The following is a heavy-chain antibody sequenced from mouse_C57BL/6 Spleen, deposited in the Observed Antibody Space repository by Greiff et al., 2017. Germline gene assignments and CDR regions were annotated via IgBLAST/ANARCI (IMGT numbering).Heavy chain of an antibody. Sequence: QVQLQQSGAELAKPGASVKLSCKASGYTFTSYGMHWVHQRPGQGLEWIGYINPSSGYTKYNQKFKDKATLTAYNSSSTAYMQLSSLTYEDSAVYYCANYSNYDWYFDVWGTGTTVTVSS. CDR3: ANYSNYDWYFDV. CDR1: GYTFTSYG. CDR2: INPSSGYT. V-gene: IGHV1-7*01. J-gene: IGHJ1*03. D-gene: IGHD2-5*01.